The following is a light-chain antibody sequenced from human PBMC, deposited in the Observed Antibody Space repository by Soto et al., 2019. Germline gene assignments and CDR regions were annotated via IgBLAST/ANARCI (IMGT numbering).Light chain of an antibody. CDR2: AAS. Sequence: DIQMTQSPSSPSASVGDRVTITCRASQSISSYLNWYQQKPGKATKLLIYAASSLQSRVPSRFSGSGSGTDFTLTISSLQPEDFETYYCQQSYSTPPTFGQGTKVEIK. J-gene: IGKJ1*01. V-gene: IGKV1-39*01. CDR1: QSISSY. CDR3: QQSYSTPPT.